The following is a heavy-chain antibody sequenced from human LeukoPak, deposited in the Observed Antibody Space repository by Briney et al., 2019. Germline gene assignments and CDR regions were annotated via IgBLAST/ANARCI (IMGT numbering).Heavy chain of an antibody. CDR2: ISWNSGSI. V-gene: IGHV3-9*01. J-gene: IGHJ3*02. CDR3: AKPKIVATTYDAFDI. Sequence: PGGSLRLSCAASGFTFDDYAMHWVRQAPGKGLEWVSGISWNSGSIGYADSVKGRFTISRDNSKNTLFLQMNSLRAEDTAVYYCAKPKIVATTYDAFDIWGQGTIVTVSS. D-gene: IGHD5-12*01. CDR1: GFTFDDYA.